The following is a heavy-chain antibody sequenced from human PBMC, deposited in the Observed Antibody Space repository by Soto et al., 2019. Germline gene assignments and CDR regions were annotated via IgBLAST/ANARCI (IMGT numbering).Heavy chain of an antibody. CDR1: GFTNSSYS. V-gene: IGHV3-48*01. CDR3: ARDLNYGLFDY. Sequence: EVQLVESGGGLVQPGGSLRLSCAASGFTNSSYSMNWVRQAPGKGLEWVSYISSSSSTIYYADSVKGRFTISRDNAKNSLYLQMNSLRAEDTAVNYCARDLNYGLFDYWGQGTLVTVSS. CDR2: ISSSSSTI. D-gene: IGHD4-17*01. J-gene: IGHJ4*02.